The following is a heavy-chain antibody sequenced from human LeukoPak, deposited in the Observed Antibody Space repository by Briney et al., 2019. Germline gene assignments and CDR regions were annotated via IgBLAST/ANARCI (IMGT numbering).Heavy chain of an antibody. CDR3: AKDRTTVTTSDFDY. CDR1: GFTFSSYA. Sequence: GGSLRLSCAASGFTFSSYAMSWVRQAPGKGLEWVSAISGSGGSTYCADSVKGRFTISRDNSKNTLYLQMNSLRAEDTALYYCAKDRTTVTTSDFDYWGQGTLVTVSS. J-gene: IGHJ4*02. V-gene: IGHV3-23*01. CDR2: ISGSGGST. D-gene: IGHD4-17*01.